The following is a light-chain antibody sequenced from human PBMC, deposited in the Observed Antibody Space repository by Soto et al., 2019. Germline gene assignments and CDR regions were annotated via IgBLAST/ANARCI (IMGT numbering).Light chain of an antibody. Sequence: EIVLTQSPATLSLSPGERATHSCRASQSVSSYLAWYQQKPGQAPRLLIYDASNRATGIPARFSGSGSGTDFTLTISSLEPEDFAVYYCQQRSNWPPTFGGGTKVDI. J-gene: IGKJ4*01. V-gene: IGKV3-11*01. CDR2: DAS. CDR1: QSVSSY. CDR3: QQRSNWPPT.